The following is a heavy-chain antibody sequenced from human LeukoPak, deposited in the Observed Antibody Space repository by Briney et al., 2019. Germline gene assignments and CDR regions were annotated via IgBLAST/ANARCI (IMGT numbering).Heavy chain of an antibody. CDR1: GFTFSSYG. Sequence: GGSLRLSCAASGFTFSSYGMHWVRQAPGKGLEWVAVIWYDGSNKYYADSVKGRFTISRDNSKNTLYLQMNSLRAEDTAVYYCARVPASIDSSGWYKALGLYYYYYYGMDVWGQGTTVTVSS. CDR2: IWYDGSNK. J-gene: IGHJ6*02. D-gene: IGHD6-19*01. V-gene: IGHV3-33*01. CDR3: ARVPASIDSSGWYKALGLYYYYYYGMDV.